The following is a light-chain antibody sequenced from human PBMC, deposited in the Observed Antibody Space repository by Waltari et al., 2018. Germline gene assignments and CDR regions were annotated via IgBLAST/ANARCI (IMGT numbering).Light chain of an antibody. CDR3: AAWDDSLNGLYV. V-gene: IGLV1-51*01. J-gene: IGLJ1*01. CDR2: ENF. CDR1: SSNIGINS. Sequence: QSVLTQPPSVSAAPGQMVSISCSGSSSNIGINSVSWYQKLPETAPKLLIYENFQRPSGIPHRFYGSKSGTSASLAISGLQSEDEADYYCAAWDDSLNGLYVFGSGTKVTVL.